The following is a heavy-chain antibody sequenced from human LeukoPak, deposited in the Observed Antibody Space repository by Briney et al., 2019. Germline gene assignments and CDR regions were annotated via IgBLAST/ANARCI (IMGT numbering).Heavy chain of an antibody. CDR1: GFTFSSYG. CDR2: ISGSGGGT. CDR3: AKPGAAGTIYYYGMDV. Sequence: GRSLRLSCAASGFTFSSYGMHWVRQAPGKGLEWVSTISGSGGGTYYADSVKGRFTISRDNSKNTLYLQMNSLRAEDTAVYYCAKPGAAGTIYYYGMDVWGQGTTVTVSS. J-gene: IGHJ6*02. V-gene: IGHV3-23*01. D-gene: IGHD6-13*01.